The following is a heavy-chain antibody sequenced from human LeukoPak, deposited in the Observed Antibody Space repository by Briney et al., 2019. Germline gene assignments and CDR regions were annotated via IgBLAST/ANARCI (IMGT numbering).Heavy chain of an antibody. CDR2: ITPSGGI. CDR1: GYTFSNYD. V-gene: IGHV1-46*01. Sequence: ASVKISCKASGYTFSNYDMNWVRQAPGQGLEWMGMITPSGGISYAQKFQGRVTMTRGMSTNTVYMELSSLRSEDTAVYYCARVDSTSPHELDYWGQGTLVTVSS. CDR3: ARVDSTSPHELDY. J-gene: IGHJ4*02. D-gene: IGHD6-6*01.